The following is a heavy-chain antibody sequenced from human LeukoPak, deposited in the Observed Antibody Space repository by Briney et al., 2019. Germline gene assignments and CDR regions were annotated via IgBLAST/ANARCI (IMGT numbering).Heavy chain of an antibody. V-gene: IGHV1-69*01. CDR3: AKTAGIAAAGAFDP. J-gene: IGHJ5*02. Sequence: SVKVSCKALGGTFSSYAISWVRQAPGQGLEWMGGIIPIFGTANYAQKFQGRVTITADESTSTAYMELSSLSSEHTAVYYCAKTAGIAAAGAFDPWGQGTLVTVSS. CDR2: IIPIFGTA. D-gene: IGHD6-13*01. CDR1: GGTFSSYA.